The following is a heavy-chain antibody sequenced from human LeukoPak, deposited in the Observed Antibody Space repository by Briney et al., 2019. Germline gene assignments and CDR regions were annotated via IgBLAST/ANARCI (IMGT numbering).Heavy chain of an antibody. CDR3: ARENSYYGSSGYYYGSGYFDY. J-gene: IGHJ4*02. Sequence: PSETLSLTCTVSGGSFSTYYWSWIRQPPGKGLEWIGYIYYSGSSNYNPSLQSRVTISVDTSKNHFSLRLSSVTAADTAVYYCARENSYYGSSGYYYGSGYFDYWGQGTLVTVSS. CDR2: IYYSGSS. V-gene: IGHV4-59*01. CDR1: GGSFSTYY. D-gene: IGHD3-22*01.